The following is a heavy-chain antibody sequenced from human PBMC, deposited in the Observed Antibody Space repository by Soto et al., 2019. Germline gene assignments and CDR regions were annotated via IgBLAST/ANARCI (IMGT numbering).Heavy chain of an antibody. CDR3: ARVPSSSGRAHFDY. V-gene: IGHV3-30-3*01. CDR1: GFTFSSYA. Sequence: QVQLVESGGGVVQPGRSLRHSCAASGFTFSSYAMHWVHQAPGKGLEWVAVISYDGSNKYYADSVKGRFTISRDNSKNTLYLQMNSLRAEDTAVYYCARVPSSSGRAHFDYWGQGTLVTVSS. D-gene: IGHD2-15*01. J-gene: IGHJ4*02. CDR2: ISYDGSNK.